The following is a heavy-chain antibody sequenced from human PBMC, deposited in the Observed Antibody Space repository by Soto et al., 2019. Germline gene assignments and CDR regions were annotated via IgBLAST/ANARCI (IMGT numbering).Heavy chain of an antibody. Sequence: PGESLKISCKGSGYSFTSYWIAWVRQMPGKGLEWMGIIYPGDSDTRYSPSFQGQVTISADKSISTAYLQWSSLKASDTAMYYCARRQSSLFGGVIANFDNWGQGTLVTVS. V-gene: IGHV5-51*01. CDR2: IYPGDSDT. D-gene: IGHD3-16*02. CDR1: GYSFTSYW. CDR3: ARRQSSLFGGVIANFDN. J-gene: IGHJ4*02.